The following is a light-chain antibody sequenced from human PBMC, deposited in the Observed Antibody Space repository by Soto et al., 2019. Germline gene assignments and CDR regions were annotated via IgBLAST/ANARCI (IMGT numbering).Light chain of an antibody. CDR3: QQYDNWPPLT. CDR1: QSVSSN. V-gene: IGKV3-15*01. CDR2: GAS. J-gene: IGKJ4*01. Sequence: EIVMTQSPATLSVSPGERATLSCRASQSVSSNLAWYQQKPGQAPRLLIYGASTRATGIPARFSGSGSGTEFTLTISRLEPEDFAVYYCQQYDNWPPLTFGGGTKVDNK.